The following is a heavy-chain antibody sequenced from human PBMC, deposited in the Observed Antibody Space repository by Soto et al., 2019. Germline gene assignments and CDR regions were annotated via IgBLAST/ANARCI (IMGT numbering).Heavy chain of an antibody. CDR1: VGSFSGYY. V-gene: IGHV4-34*01. J-gene: IGHJ6*02. Sequence: PSETLSLTCAVYVGSFSGYYWSWVRQSQGKGLEWIGEINDSGYTKYNPSLKSRVTMAVDTSKNQFSVTLSSVTAADTAVYFCARGRKKRHFYNYGLDVWGQGNTVTVYS. CDR2: INDSGYT. CDR3: ARGRKKRHFYNYGLDV.